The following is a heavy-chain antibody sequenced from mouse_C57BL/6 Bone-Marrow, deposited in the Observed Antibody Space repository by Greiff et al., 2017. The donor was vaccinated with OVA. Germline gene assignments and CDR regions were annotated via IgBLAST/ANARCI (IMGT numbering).Heavy chain of an antibody. J-gene: IGHJ2*01. D-gene: IGHD2-4*01. V-gene: IGHV5-4*01. CDR1: GFTFSSYA. CDR2: ISDGGSYT. CDR3: ARYDYDGD. Sequence: EVQLVESGGGLVKPGGSLKLSCAASGFTFSSYAMSWVRQTPEKRLEWVATISDGGSYTYYPDNVKGRFTISRDTAKNNLYLQMSHLKSEDTAMYYCARYDYDGDWGQGTTLTVSS.